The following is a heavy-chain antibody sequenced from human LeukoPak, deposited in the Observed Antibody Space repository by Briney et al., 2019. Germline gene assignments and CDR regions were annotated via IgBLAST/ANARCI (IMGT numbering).Heavy chain of an antibody. J-gene: IGHJ3*01. CDR2: INQDGRET. D-gene: IGHD5-24*01. V-gene: IGHV3-7*05. CDR3: VRGFDGYFGFDL. CDR1: VFIFSTYW. Sequence: PGGSLRLSCAASVFIFSTYWMSWVRLTPGEGLEWVANINQDGRETFYVDSVRGGFTIYRDNGKNSLFVQMDSLRVEDTAVYYCVRGFDGYFGFDLWGQGTSVAVSS.